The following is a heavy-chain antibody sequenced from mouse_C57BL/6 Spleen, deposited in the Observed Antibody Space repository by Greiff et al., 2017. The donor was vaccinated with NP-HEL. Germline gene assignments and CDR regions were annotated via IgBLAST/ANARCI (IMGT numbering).Heavy chain of an antibody. CDR3: TRDGYSPWFAY. V-gene: IGHV5-9-1*02. CDR1: GFTFSSYA. D-gene: IGHD2-3*01. Sequence: EVKLMESGEGLVKPGGSLKLSCAASGFTFSSYAMSWVRQTPEQRLEWVAYISSGGDYIYYADTVKGRFTISRDNARKTRYLQMSSLKSEDTAMYYCTRDGYSPWFAYWGQGTLVTVSA. CDR2: ISSGGDYI. J-gene: IGHJ3*01.